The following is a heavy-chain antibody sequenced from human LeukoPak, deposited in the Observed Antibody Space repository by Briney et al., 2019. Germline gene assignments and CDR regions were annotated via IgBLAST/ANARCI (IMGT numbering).Heavy chain of an antibody. CDR1: GGTFTSYD. J-gene: IGHJ6*03. Sequence: GSSVKVSCKASGGTFTSYDINWVRQATGQGLEWMGWMNPNSGNTGYAQKFQGRVTITRNTSISTAYMELSSLRSEDTAVYYCARGRAGSFRPKSSDYYYYMDVWGKGTTVTVSS. D-gene: IGHD3-10*01. CDR3: ARGRAGSFRPKSSDYYYYMDV. CDR2: MNPNSGNT. V-gene: IGHV1-8*03.